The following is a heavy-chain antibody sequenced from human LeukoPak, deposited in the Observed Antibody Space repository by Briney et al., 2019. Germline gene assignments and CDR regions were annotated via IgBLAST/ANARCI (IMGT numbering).Heavy chain of an antibody. D-gene: IGHD5-24*01. CDR3: ARAVVYGWPRPLYYFDY. V-gene: IGHV3-53*01. CDR1: GFTVSSNY. Sequence: GGSLRLSCAASGFTVSSNYMSWVRQAPGKGLEWVSVICSGGSTYYADSVKGRFTISRDNSKNTLYLQMNSLRAEDTAVYYCARAVVYGWPRPLYYFDYWGQGTLVTVSS. CDR2: ICSGGST. J-gene: IGHJ4*02.